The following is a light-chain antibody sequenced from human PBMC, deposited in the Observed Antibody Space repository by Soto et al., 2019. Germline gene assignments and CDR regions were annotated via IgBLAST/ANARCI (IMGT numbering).Light chain of an antibody. Sequence: EIELTQSPATLSLSPGERATLSCRASQNVEGYLAWYQQKPGQAPRLLIYDASNRAPGIPARFSGSGSGTDFTLTISSLEPEDFAVYYCQQYGSSLWTFGQGTKVEIK. CDR2: DAS. CDR3: QQYGSSLWT. J-gene: IGKJ1*01. CDR1: QNVEGY. V-gene: IGKV3-11*01.